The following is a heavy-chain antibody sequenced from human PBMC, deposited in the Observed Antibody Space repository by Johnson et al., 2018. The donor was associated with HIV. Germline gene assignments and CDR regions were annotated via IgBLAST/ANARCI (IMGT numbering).Heavy chain of an antibody. J-gene: IGHJ3*02. CDR2: ISSSGSTI. V-gene: IGHV3-48*01. CDR1: GFTFSSYA. Sequence: VQLVESGGGVVQPGRSLRLSCAASGFTFSSYALHWVRQAPGKGLDWVSYISSSGSTIYYADSVKGRFTISRDKAQNSLYMQLNSLRAEDTAVYYCARGGDDAFDIWGQGTMVTVYS. D-gene: IGHD7-27*01. CDR3: ARGGDDAFDI.